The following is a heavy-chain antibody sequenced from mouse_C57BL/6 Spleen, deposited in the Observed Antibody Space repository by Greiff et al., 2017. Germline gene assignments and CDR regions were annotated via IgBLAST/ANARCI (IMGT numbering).Heavy chain of an antibody. V-gene: IGHV2-5*01. CDR2: IWRGGST. CDR3: ATNYGSSYEGFAY. J-gene: IGHJ3*01. Sequence: QVQLKESGPGLVQPSQSLSITCTVSGFSLPSYGVHWVRQSPGKGLEWLGVIWRGGSTDYNAAFMSRLRITQDNSKSQVFFKMNSLQADDTAIYYCATNYGSSYEGFAYWGQGTLVTVSA. D-gene: IGHD1-1*01. CDR1: GFSLPSYG.